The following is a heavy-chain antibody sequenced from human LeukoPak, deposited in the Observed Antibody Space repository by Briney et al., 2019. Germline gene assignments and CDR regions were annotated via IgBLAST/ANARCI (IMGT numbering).Heavy chain of an antibody. V-gene: IGHV4-59*01. J-gene: IGHJ4*02. CDR3: ARGLPPFWGLSYFDY. Sequence: SETLSLTCTVSGGSISSYYWSWIRQPPGKGLEWIGYIYYSGSTNYNPSLKSRVTISVDTSKNQFSLKLSSVTAADTAVYYCARGLPPFWGLSYFDYWGQGTLVTVSS. D-gene: IGHD7-27*01. CDR1: GGSISSYY. CDR2: IYYSGST.